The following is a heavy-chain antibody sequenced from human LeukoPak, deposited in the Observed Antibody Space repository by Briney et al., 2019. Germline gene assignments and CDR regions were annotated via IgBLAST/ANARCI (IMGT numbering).Heavy chain of an antibody. J-gene: IGHJ3*02. CDR1: GFTFSSYW. CDR2: IKQDGSEK. D-gene: IGHD3-10*01. CDR3: ARGGYGSGSYYNPFGAFDI. Sequence: PPGGSLRLSCAASGFTFSSYWMSWVRQAPGKGLEWVANIKQDGSEKYYVDSVKGRFTISRDNAKNSLYLQMNSLRAEDTAVYYCARGGYGSGSYYNPFGAFDIRGQGTMVTVSS. V-gene: IGHV3-7*03.